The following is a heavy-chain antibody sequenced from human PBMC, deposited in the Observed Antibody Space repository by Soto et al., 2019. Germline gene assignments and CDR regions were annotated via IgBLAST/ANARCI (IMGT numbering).Heavy chain of an antibody. CDR1: GYSFSSYD. V-gene: IGHV1-8*01. CDR2: MNPNSGNT. J-gene: IGHJ5*02. D-gene: IGHD4-17*01. Sequence: ASVKVSCKASGYSFSSYDINWVRQATGQGLEWMGWMNPNSGNTGYAQKFQGRVTMTRNTSISTAYMELSSLRSEDTAVYYCARERTNGDYESGNWFDPWGQGTLVTVSS. CDR3: ARERTNGDYESGNWFDP.